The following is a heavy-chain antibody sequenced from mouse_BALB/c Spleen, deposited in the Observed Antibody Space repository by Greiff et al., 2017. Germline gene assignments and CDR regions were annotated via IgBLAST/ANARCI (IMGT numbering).Heavy chain of an antibody. CDR1: GFTFSSYG. CDR2: ISSGGSYT. D-gene: IGHD2-1*01. J-gene: IGHJ2*01. V-gene: IGHV5-6*02. Sequence: DVKLVESGGDLVKPGGSLKLSCAASGFTFSSYGMSWVRQTPDKRLEWVATISSGGSYTYYPDSVKGRFTISRDNAKNTLYLQMSSLKSEDTAMYYCARQYGNPYFDYWGQGTTLTVSP. CDR3: ARQYGNPYFDY.